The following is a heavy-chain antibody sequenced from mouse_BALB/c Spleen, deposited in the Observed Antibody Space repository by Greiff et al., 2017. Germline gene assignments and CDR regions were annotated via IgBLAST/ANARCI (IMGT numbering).Heavy chain of an antibody. D-gene: IGHD3-1*01. CDR1: GFTFSSYT. CDR3: ARHSGWYAMDY. V-gene: IGHV5-12-2*01. J-gene: IGHJ4*01. Sequence: EVKLMESGGGLVQPGGSLKLSCAASGFTFSSYTMSWVRQTPEKRLEWVAYISNGGGSTYYPDTVKGRFTISRDNAKNTLYLQMSSLKSEDTAMYYCARHSGWYAMDYWGQGTSVTVSS. CDR2: ISNGGGST.